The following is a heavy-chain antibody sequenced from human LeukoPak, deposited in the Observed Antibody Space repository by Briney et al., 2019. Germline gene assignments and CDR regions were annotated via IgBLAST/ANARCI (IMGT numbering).Heavy chain of an antibody. CDR2: IYYSGST. CDR3: ARRPSRGYFDY. CDR1: GGSISSHY. J-gene: IGHJ4*02. V-gene: IGHV4-59*08. D-gene: IGHD3-10*01. Sequence: SETLSLTCTVSGGSISSHYWSWIRQPPGKGLEWIGYIYYSGSTNYNPSLKSRVTISVDTSKNQFSLKLSSVTAADTAVYYCARRPSRGYFDYWGQGTLVTVSS.